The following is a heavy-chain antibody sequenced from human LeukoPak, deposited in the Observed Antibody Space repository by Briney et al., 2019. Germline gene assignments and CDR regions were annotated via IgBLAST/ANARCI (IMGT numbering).Heavy chain of an antibody. D-gene: IGHD1-1*01. J-gene: IGHJ4*02. V-gene: IGHV3-7*03. CDR2: LNLDGSDK. CDR3: AKGKRYPDY. CDR1: GSTFSESW. Sequence: GGSLRLSCVVSGSTFSESWMSWVRQAPGKGLGWVASLNLDGSDKYYVDSVKGRFTISRDNAKNSLYLQMDSLRVEDTAVYYCAKGKRYPDYWGQGTLVTVSS.